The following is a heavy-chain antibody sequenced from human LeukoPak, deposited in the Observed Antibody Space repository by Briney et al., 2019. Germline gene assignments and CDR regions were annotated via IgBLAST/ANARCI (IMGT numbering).Heavy chain of an antibody. D-gene: IGHD2-15*01. J-gene: IGHJ4*02. CDR2: IYPGDSDT. V-gene: IGHV5-51*01. CDR3: ARIGYCSGGSCCSFDY. CDR1: GYSFTSYW. Sequence: GESLKISCKGSGYSFTSYWIGWVRQMPGKGLEWMGIIYPGDSDTRYSPSFQGQVTISADKSISTAYLQWSSLKASDTAMYYCARIGYCSGGSCCSFDYWGQGTLVTVSS.